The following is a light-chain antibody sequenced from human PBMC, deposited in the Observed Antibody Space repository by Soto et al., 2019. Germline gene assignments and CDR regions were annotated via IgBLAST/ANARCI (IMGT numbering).Light chain of an antibody. J-gene: IGLJ1*01. CDR2: EVS. V-gene: IGLV2-23*02. CDR1: SSDVGSYNL. Sequence: SVLPQPASLSGSPGQSITISCTGTSSDVGSYNLVSWYQQHPGKAPKLMIYEVSKRPSGVSNRFSGSKSGNTASLTISGLQAEDEADYYCCSYAGSSTFYVFGTGTKVT. CDR3: CSYAGSSTFYV.